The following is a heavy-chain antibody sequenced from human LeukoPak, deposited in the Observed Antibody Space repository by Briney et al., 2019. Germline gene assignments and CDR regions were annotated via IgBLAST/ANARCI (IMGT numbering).Heavy chain of an antibody. D-gene: IGHD7-27*01. J-gene: IGHJ4*02. CDR2: ITTGGPNT. V-gene: IGHV3-23*01. Sequence: GGSLRLSCAASGFTFSSYAMSWVRQAPGKGLKWVSTITTGGPNTYYADSVKGRFTVSRDDSKNTLYLQMNSLRAEDTAVYYCAKDGGLWVSAHWGDSWGRGTLVTVSS. CDR3: AKDGGLWVSAHWGDS. CDR1: GFTFSSYA.